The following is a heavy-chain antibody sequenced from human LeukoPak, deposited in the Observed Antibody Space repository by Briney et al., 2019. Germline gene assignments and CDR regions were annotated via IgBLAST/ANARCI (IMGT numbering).Heavy chain of an antibody. CDR3: ARDQGGERWFDP. Sequence: PGGSLRLSCAASGFNFGSYAMNWVRQAPGKGLEWVSSISSGSSFIYYADSVKGRFTTSRDNAKNSRYLQMNSLRAEDTAIYYCARDQGGERWFDPWGQGTLVTVSS. CDR2: ISSGSSFI. J-gene: IGHJ5*02. V-gene: IGHV3-21*01. CDR1: GFNFGSYA. D-gene: IGHD3-16*01.